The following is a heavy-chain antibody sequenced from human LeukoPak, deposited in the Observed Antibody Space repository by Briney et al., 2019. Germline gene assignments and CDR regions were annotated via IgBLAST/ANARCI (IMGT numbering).Heavy chain of an antibody. Sequence: GGSLRLSCAASGFTFSSYWMSWVRQAPGKGLEWVANIKQDGSEKYYVDSVKGRFTISRDNAKNSLYLQMNSLRAEDTAVYYCARERPTVTTKYYYYMDVWGKGTTVTVSS. D-gene: IGHD4-17*01. V-gene: IGHV3-7*01. CDR1: GFTFSSYW. CDR3: ARERPTVTTKYYYYMDV. CDR2: IKQDGSEK. J-gene: IGHJ6*03.